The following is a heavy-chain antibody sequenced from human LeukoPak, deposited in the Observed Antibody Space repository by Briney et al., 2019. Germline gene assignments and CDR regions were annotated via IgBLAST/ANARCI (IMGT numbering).Heavy chain of an antibody. J-gene: IGHJ4*02. Sequence: APVKPSCKASGYTFTSYYMHWVRQAPGQGLEWMGIINPSGGSTSYAQKFQGRVTMTRDTSTSTVYMVLSSLRSEDTAVYYCARGGSEGSYFLDPFDYWGQGTLVTVSS. D-gene: IGHD3-10*01. V-gene: IGHV1-46*01. CDR1: GYTFTSYY. CDR2: INPSGGST. CDR3: ARGGSEGSYFLDPFDY.